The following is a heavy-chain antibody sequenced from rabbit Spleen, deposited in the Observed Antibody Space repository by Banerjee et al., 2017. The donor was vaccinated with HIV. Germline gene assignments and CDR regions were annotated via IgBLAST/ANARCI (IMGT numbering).Heavy chain of an antibody. J-gene: IGHJ4*01. CDR1: GFDFSRYG. Sequence: QEQVVESGGGLVQPGGSLKLSCKASGFDFSRYGVSWVRQVPGKGLEWIGYIDPVFGITYYANWVNGRFTISRDNAQNTLFLQLNSLTAADTATYFCARDLVAVIGWNFNLWGPGTLVTVS. D-gene: IGHD5-1*01. CDR2: IDPVFGIT. V-gene: IGHV1S47*01. CDR3: ARDLVAVIGWNFNL.